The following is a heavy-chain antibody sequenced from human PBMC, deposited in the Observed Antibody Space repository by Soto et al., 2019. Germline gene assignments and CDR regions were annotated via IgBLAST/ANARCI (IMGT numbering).Heavy chain of an antibody. CDR2: IYWNGDR. Sequence: QITLKESGPTRVKPTQTLTLTCTLSGFSLNTGGGGVVWIRQPPGKALEWLALIYWNGDRRYSPSLKNRLTITKDTSRNQVVLTVTNVAPDDTGTYYCAHRPNWGINGLGTWGQGTTVTVSS. CDR3: AHRPNWGINGLGT. D-gene: IGHD7-27*01. J-gene: IGHJ6*02. CDR1: GFSLNTGGGG. V-gene: IGHV2-5*01.